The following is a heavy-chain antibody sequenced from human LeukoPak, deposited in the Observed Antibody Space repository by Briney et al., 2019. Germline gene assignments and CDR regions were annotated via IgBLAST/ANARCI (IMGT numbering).Heavy chain of an antibody. CDR3: ARGYLIDY. Sequence: PGASLRLSCTASGITVSTNYITWVRQAPGKGLECLSVVYSGYRTYYADFVKGRFTIYRDDSTNTLYLLMNSLRAEDTAVYYWARGYLIDYCGQGTLVTVSS. CDR1: GITVSTNY. V-gene: IGHV3-66*01. J-gene: IGHJ4*02. CDR2: VYSGYRT. D-gene: IGHD1-26*01.